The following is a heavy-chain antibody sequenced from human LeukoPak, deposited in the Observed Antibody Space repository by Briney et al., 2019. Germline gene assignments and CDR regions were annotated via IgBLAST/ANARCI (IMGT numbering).Heavy chain of an antibody. CDR3: ARAVSTLYYFGY. D-gene: IGHD3-3*02. CDR2: IHGTGST. Sequence: PSETLSLTCTVSSDSISTYYWSWIRQPAGKGLEWIGRIHGTGSTNYNPSLKSRVTMSVDASKKEFSLELTSVTAADTAVYYCARAVSTLYYFGYWGQGTLVTVSS. J-gene: IGHJ4*02. CDR1: SDSISTYY. V-gene: IGHV4-4*07.